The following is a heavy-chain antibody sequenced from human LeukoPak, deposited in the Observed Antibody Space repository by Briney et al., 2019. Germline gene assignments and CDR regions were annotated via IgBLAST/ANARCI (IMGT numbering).Heavy chain of an antibody. D-gene: IGHD3-22*01. CDR1: GFIFSSYE. Sequence: PGGSLRLSCAASGFIFSSYEMNWVRQAPGKGLEWVSYISRSGSSIYYADSVKGRFTISRDNAKNSLYLQMNSLRDEDTAVYYCAGGSYYYDSSGYRREFDYWGQGTLVTVSS. CDR2: ISRSGSSI. CDR3: AGGSYYYDSSGYRREFDY. J-gene: IGHJ4*02. V-gene: IGHV3-48*03.